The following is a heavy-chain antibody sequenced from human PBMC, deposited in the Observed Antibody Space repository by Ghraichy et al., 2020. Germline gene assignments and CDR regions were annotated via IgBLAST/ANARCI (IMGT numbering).Heavy chain of an antibody. V-gene: IGHV3-7*01. D-gene: IGHD6-6*01. CDR3: VNEYRTDY. CDR1: GFTITTYW. J-gene: IGHJ4*02. Sequence: GGSLRLSCAASGFTITTYWMSWVRQAPGKGLEWVANIKQDGSETYYVESVKGRFTISRDNAKNSVFLQMNSLRAEDTAVYYCVNEYRTDYWGRGTLVTVSS. CDR2: IKQDGSET.